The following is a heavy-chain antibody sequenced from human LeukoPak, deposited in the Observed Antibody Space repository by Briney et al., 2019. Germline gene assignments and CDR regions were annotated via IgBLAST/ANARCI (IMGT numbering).Heavy chain of an antibody. D-gene: IGHD5-12*01. J-gene: IGHJ4*02. V-gene: IGHV4-34*01. CDR3: AREGGFSIFDY. CDR2: INHSGST. CDR1: GGSFSGYY. Sequence: LETLSLTCAVYGGSFSGYYWSWIRQPPGKGLEWIGEINHSGSTNYNPSLKSRVTISVDTSKNQFSLKLSSVTAADTAVYYCAREGGFSIFDYWGQGTLVTVSS.